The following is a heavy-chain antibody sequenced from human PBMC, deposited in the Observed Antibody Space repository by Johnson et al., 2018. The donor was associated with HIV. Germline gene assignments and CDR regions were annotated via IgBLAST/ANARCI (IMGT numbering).Heavy chain of an antibody. CDR1: AFTFSGYA. Sequence: VQLVESGGGLIQPGGSLGLSCTSSAFTFSGYAMHWVRQAPGKGLEWVSALSYDASNNYYADSVKGRFTISRDNSKNTVYLQMDSLRGEDTAVYYCARDPGNGGRPFDAFDIWGQGTMVTVSS. J-gene: IGHJ3*02. D-gene: IGHD4-23*01. V-gene: IGHV3-30*04. CDR3: ARDPGNGGRPFDAFDI. CDR2: LSYDASNN.